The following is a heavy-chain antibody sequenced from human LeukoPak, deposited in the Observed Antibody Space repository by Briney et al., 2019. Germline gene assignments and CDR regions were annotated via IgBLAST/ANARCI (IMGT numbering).Heavy chain of an antibody. CDR1: GFTFNGHA. CDR3: ARGLRYFDWLLDDY. D-gene: IGHD3-9*01. CDR2: ISFDATNK. J-gene: IGHJ4*02. V-gene: IGHV3-30*04. Sequence: PGGSLRLSCAASGFTFNGHAMHWVRQAPGEGLEWVALISFDATNKYYADSVRGRFIISRDNSNNILHLQMNNLRRQDTAMYYCARGLRYFDWLLDDYWGQGTLVTVSS.